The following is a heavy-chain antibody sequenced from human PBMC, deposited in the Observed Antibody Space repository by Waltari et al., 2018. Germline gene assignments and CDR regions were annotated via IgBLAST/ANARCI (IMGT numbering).Heavy chain of an antibody. CDR1: GFTFSSYG. Sequence: QVQLVESGGGVVQPGGSLRLSCAASGFTFSSYGMHWVRQAPGKGLEWVAFIRYDGSNKYYAASVKGRFTISRDNSKNTLYLQMNSLRAEDTAVYYCAKVAITYYYYYGMDVWGQGTTVTVSS. CDR3: AKVAITYYYYYGMDV. V-gene: IGHV3-30*02. J-gene: IGHJ6*02. CDR2: IRYDGSNK. D-gene: IGHD5-12*01.